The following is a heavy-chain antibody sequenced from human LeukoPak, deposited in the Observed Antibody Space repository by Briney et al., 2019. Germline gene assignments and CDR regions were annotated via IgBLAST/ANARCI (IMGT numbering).Heavy chain of an antibody. CDR2: IWYDGGNK. V-gene: IGHV3-33*01. Sequence: GGSLRLSCAASGFTFSSYGMHWVRQAPGKGLEWVAVIWYDGGNKYYADSVKGRFTISRDNSKNTLYLQMNSLRAEDTAVYYCARDWPAAGSNWFDPWGQGTLVTVSS. CDR1: GFTFSSYG. CDR3: ARDWPAAGSNWFDP. J-gene: IGHJ5*02. D-gene: IGHD6-13*01.